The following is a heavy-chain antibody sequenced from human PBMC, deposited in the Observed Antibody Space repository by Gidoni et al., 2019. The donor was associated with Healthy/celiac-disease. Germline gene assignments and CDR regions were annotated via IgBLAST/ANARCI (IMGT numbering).Heavy chain of an antibody. CDR2: ISSSCSYI. CDR1: AFPFSSHS. D-gene: IGHD3-10*01. Sequence: EVQLVESGGGLVTPGGSLRLSCAASAFPFSSHSMNCVRQAPGKGLEWVSSISSSCSYIYYADSVKGRFTISRDNAKNSLYLQMNSLRAEDTAVYYCAREPLLYYGMDVWGQGTTVTVSS. V-gene: IGHV3-21*01. CDR3: AREPLLYYGMDV. J-gene: IGHJ6*02.